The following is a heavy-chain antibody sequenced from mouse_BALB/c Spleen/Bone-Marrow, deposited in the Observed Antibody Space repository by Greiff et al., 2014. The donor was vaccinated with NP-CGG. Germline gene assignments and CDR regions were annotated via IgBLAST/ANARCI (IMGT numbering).Heavy chain of an antibody. D-gene: IGHD1-2*01. Sequence: VQLVESGPGLVAPSQSLSITCTVSGFSLTSYGVHWVRQPPGKGLEWLGVIWAGGGTNYNSALMSRLSIGKDNSKSQVFLKMNSLQTDDTAIYYCARITTATGAMDYWGQGTSLTVSS. J-gene: IGHJ4*01. V-gene: IGHV2-9*02. CDR2: IWAGGGT. CDR3: ARITTATGAMDY. CDR1: GFSLTSYG.